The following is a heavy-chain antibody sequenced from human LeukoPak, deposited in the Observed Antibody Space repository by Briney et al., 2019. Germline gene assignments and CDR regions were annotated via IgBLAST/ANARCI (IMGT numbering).Heavy chain of an antibody. D-gene: IGHD3-10*01. CDR2: ISSSSSYI. Sequence: NPGGSLRLSCAASGFTFSSYSMNWVRQAPGKGLEWVSSISSSSSYIYYADSVKGRFTISRDNAKNSLYLQMNSLRAEDTAVYYCARDSYYGSGSYYKGRGWFDPWGQGTLVTVSS. V-gene: IGHV3-21*01. CDR1: GFTFSSYS. CDR3: ARDSYYGSGSYYKGRGWFDP. J-gene: IGHJ5*02.